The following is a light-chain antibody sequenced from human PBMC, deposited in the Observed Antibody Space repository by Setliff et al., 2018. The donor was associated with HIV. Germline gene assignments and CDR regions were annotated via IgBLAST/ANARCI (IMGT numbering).Light chain of an antibody. Sequence: QSVLSQPPSASGTPGQRVTISCSGSSSNIGVNVVNWYQHLPGTSPKLLIYNNYQRPSGVPDRFSGSKSGTTASLTISGLQTEDEADYFCSSYTSSGTLVVFGTGTKGTVL. CDR1: SSNIGVNV. V-gene: IGLV1-44*01. CDR3: SSYTSSGTLVV. J-gene: IGLJ1*01. CDR2: NNY.